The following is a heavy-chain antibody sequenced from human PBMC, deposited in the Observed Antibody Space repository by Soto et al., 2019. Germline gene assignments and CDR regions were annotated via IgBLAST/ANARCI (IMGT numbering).Heavy chain of an antibody. CDR2: IGVSGDTT. V-gene: IGHV3-23*01. D-gene: IGHD3-10*01. J-gene: IGHJ4*02. CDR1: GFTFSSYA. Sequence: EVQLLESGGGLVQPAGSLRLSCAASGFTFSSYAMSWVRQAPGKGLEWVSAIGVSGDTTYYADSVKGRFTISRDNSKNTLYLQMDSLRAEETAVYYCAKVRRFGELRSLYWGQGTLVTVSS. CDR3: AKVRRFGELRSLY.